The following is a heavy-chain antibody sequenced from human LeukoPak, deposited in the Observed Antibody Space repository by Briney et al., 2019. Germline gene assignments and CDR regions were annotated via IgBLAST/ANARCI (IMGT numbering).Heavy chain of an antibody. Sequence: GGSLRLSCAASGFTFSSYGMHWVRQAPGKGLEWVAVIWYDGSNKYYADSVKGRFTISRDNSKNTLYLQMNSLRAEDTAVYYCARDNLAAATIMDYYYYGMDVWGQGTTVTVSS. D-gene: IGHD2-15*01. CDR2: IWYDGSNK. V-gene: IGHV3-33*01. CDR3: ARDNLAAATIMDYYYYGMDV. J-gene: IGHJ6*02. CDR1: GFTFSSYG.